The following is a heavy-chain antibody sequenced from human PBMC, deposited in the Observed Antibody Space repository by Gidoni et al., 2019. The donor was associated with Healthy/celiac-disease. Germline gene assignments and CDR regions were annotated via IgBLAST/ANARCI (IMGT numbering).Heavy chain of an antibody. CDR2: IYYSGST. CDR1: GGSISSYY. Sequence: QVQLQESGPGLVKPSETLSLTCTVSGGSISSYYWSWIRQPPGKGLEWIGYIYYSGSTNYNPSLKSRVTISVDTSKNQFSLKLSSVTAADTAVYYCARVPYSSSSGYFDYWGQGTLVTVSS. J-gene: IGHJ4*02. D-gene: IGHD6-6*01. CDR3: ARVPYSSSSGYFDY. V-gene: IGHV4-59*01.